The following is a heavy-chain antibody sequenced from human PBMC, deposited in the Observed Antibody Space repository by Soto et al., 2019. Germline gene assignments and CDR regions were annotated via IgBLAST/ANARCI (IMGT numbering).Heavy chain of an antibody. CDR1: GVTLSNVW. J-gene: IGHJ6*02. Sequence: GGSLRLSCAVSGVTLSNVWMNWVRQAPGKGPEWVGRIKSETDGGTVVYAAPVKDRFIISRDDSENTLYLQMNSLKTEDTAVYYCTTVRVYYYGSGSFRNYYYYGMDVWGQGITVTVSS. CDR2: IKSETDGGTV. CDR3: TTVRVYYYGSGSFRNYYYYGMDV. D-gene: IGHD3-10*01. V-gene: IGHV3-15*07.